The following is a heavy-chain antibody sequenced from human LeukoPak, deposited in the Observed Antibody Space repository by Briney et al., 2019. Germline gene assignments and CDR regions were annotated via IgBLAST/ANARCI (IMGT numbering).Heavy chain of an antibody. CDR2: LYRGDSA. J-gene: IGHJ5*02. Sequence: PGGSLRLSCAASGFTVSSSYMYWVRQAPGKGLEWVSFLYRGDSAICAESVRGRFTISRDNSKNTLYLLMNSLIPEDTAVYYCARAAMVGSATGILFDPWGQGTLVIVSS. V-gene: IGHV3-53*01. CDR3: ARAAMVGSATGILFDP. CDR1: GFTVSSSY. D-gene: IGHD2-15*01.